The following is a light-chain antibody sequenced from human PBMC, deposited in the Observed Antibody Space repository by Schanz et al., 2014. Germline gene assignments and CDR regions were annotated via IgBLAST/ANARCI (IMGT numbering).Light chain of an antibody. CDR1: QSVSSY. Sequence: EIVLTQSPATLSLSPGERATLSCRASQSVSSYLAWYQQKPGQAPRLLIYDASNRATGVPDRFRGSGSGTEFTLTISSLQSEDFAVYHCQQYNDLLTFGGGTKVEIK. CDR3: QQYNDLLT. V-gene: IGKV3-11*01. J-gene: IGKJ4*01. CDR2: DAS.